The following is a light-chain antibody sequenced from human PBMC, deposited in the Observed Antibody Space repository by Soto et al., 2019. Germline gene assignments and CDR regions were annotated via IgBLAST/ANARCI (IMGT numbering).Light chain of an antibody. Sequence: DTQMTQSPSSLSASVGDRVTITCQASQDISQYLSWYQHKPGKAPKLLIYAASNLETWVPSRFSGSGYATDFTFTISSLQPEDIATYYCQHYDNLPYSFGQGTKLEIK. CDR1: QDISQY. J-gene: IGKJ2*03. V-gene: IGKV1-33*01. CDR3: QHYDNLPYS. CDR2: AAS.